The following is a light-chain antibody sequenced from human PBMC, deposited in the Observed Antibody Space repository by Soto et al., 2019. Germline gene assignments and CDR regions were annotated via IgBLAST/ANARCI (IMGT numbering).Light chain of an antibody. Sequence: EIVMTQSPATLSVSPGERATLSCRASQSVSYNLAWYQHKPGQAPRLVIYGASARATGIPARFSGSGSGTEFTLTISSLQSEDFAVYYCQQYINWPRTFGQGTKV. V-gene: IGKV3-15*01. CDR3: QQYINWPRT. CDR2: GAS. J-gene: IGKJ1*01. CDR1: QSVSYN.